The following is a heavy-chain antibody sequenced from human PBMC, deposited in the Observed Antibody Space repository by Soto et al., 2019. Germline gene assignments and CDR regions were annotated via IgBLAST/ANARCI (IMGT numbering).Heavy chain of an antibody. V-gene: IGHV3-15*01. CDR3: TTERAYYDSSGYLAPTDY. J-gene: IGHJ4*02. Sequence: EVQLVESGGGLVKPGGSLRLSCAASGFTFSNAWMSWVRQAPGKGLEWVGRIKSKTDGGTTDYAAPVKGRFTISRDDSKNTLYLQMNSLKTEDTAVYYCTTERAYYDSSGYLAPTDYWGQGTLVTVSS. D-gene: IGHD3-22*01. CDR2: IKSKTDGGTT. CDR1: GFTFSNAW.